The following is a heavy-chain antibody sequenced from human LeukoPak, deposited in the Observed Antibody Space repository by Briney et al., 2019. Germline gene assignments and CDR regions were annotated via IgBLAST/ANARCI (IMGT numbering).Heavy chain of an antibody. V-gene: IGHV3-23*01. CDR2: ISSSGGNT. CDR3: TKDRRANGV. Sequence: PGGSLRLSCAASGFTFSGYAMSWVRQAPGKGPEWVSAISSSGGNTYYADSVKGRFTISRDDSKNTLYLQMNSLRAEDTAVYYCTKDRRANGVWGPGTLVTVSS. D-gene: IGHD2-8*01. CDR1: GFTFSGYA. J-gene: IGHJ4*02.